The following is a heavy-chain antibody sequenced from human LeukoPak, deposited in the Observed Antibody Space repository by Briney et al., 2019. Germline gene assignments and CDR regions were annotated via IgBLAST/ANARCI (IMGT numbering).Heavy chain of an antibody. J-gene: IGHJ5*02. CDR1: GYSFTNYW. Sequence: GESLKISCKGSGYSFTNYWIGWVRQMPGKGLEWMGIIYPGDSDTRYSPSFQGQVTIPADKSISTAYLQWSSLKASDTAMYYCARQYYYDSSGYPNWFDPWGQGTLVTVSS. CDR2: IYPGDSDT. CDR3: ARQYYYDSSGYPNWFDP. V-gene: IGHV5-51*01. D-gene: IGHD3-22*01.